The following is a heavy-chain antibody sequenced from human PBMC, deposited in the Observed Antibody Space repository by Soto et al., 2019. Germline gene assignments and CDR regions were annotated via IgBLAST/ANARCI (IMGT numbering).Heavy chain of an antibody. Sequence: QVQQVESGGGVVQPGRSLRLSCAASGFSLSNNGMHWVRQAPGKGLEWVAVISYDGNNKYYADSVKGRFTISRDNSKNTVYLEMNNLRAEDTAMYYCAKGGSGNYLTYYYYYGMDVWGQGTTVTVSS. CDR2: ISYDGNNK. V-gene: IGHV3-30*18. J-gene: IGHJ6*02. D-gene: IGHD3-22*01. CDR1: GFSLSNNG. CDR3: AKGGSGNYLTYYYYYGMDV.